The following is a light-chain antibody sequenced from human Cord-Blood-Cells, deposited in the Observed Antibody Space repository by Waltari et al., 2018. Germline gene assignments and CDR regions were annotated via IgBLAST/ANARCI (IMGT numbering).Light chain of an antibody. V-gene: IGLV2-14*04. J-gene: IGLJ2*01. CDR2: DVS. Sequence: TISCTGTSSDVGGYNDVSWYQQHPGKAPKLMIYDVSNRPSGVSNRFSGSKSGNTASLTISGLQAEDEADYYCSSYTSSSTVVFGGGTKLTVL. CDR1: SSDVGGYND. CDR3: SSYTSSSTVV.